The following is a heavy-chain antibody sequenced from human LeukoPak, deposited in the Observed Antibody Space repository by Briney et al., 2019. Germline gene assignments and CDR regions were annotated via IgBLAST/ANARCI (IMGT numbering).Heavy chain of an antibody. V-gene: IGHV4-39*07. J-gene: IGHJ4*02. CDR2: IYYNGNT. Sequence: SETLSLTCTVSGGSISTDNCYWGWIRQPPGKGLEWIGSIYYNGNTYYNPSLKSRVTISVDTSKNQFSLKLSSVTAADTAVYYCARGRGNWAASGGFDYWGQGTLVTVSS. CDR3: ARGRGNWAASGGFDY. D-gene: IGHD7-27*01. CDR1: GGSISTDNCY.